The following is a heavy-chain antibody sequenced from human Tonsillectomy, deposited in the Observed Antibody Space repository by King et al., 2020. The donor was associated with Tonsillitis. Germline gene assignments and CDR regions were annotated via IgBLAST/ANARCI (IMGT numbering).Heavy chain of an antibody. CDR3: ARRMAVAGGLDY. CDR2: ISSSGTTI. Sequence: QLVQSGGGLVQPGGSLRLSCAASGFTFDNYIMNWVRQAPGKGLEWVSYISSSGTTIYYADSVKGRFTISRDNAKNSLYLQMNSLRAEDSAVYYCARRMAVAGGLDYWGQGTLVTVSS. CDR1: GFTFDNYI. D-gene: IGHD6-19*01. J-gene: IGHJ4*02. V-gene: IGHV3-48*01.